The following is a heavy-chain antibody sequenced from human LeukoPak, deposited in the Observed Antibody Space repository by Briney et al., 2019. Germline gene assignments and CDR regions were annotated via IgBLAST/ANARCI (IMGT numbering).Heavy chain of an antibody. D-gene: IGHD2-2*01. Sequence: SSQTLSLTCTVSGGSISSGGYSWSWIRHHPGKGLEWIGYIYYSGSTYYNPSLKSRVTISVDTSKNQFSLKLSSVTAADTAVYYCARDLTRYCSSTSCYYYGMDVWGQGTTVTVSS. J-gene: IGHJ6*02. CDR3: ARDLTRYCSSTSCYYYGMDV. V-gene: IGHV4-31*03. CDR1: GGSISSGGYS. CDR2: IYYSGST.